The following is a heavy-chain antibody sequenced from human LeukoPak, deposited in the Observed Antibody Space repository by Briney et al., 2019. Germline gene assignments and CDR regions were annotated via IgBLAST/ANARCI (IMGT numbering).Heavy chain of an antibody. D-gene: IGHD3-9*01. CDR3: AAARSPYYDILTGYYNFDY. J-gene: IGHJ4*02. V-gene: IGHV1-69*01. CDR2: IIPNLGTA. Sequence: SVKVSFKSSAASFSSYTISWVRQAPGPGLEWMGGIIPNLGTANYTQKFQGRVTITADESTSTAYMERSSLRSEDTAVYYCAAARSPYYDILTGYYNFDYWGQGTLVTVSS. CDR1: AASFSSYT.